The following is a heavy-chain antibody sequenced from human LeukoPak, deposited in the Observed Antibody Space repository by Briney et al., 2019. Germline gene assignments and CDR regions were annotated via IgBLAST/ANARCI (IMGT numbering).Heavy chain of an antibody. J-gene: IGHJ4*02. D-gene: IGHD2-15*01. CDR1: GDSISSGDYY. CDR3: ARTYCRGGTCYSWDY. V-gene: IGHV4-31*03. CDR2: INYSGTT. Sequence: PSETLSLTCTVSGDSISSGDYYWSWARQHPGMGLEWIGYINYSGTTYYNPSLTSRVTISVDTSKNQFSLKLSSVTAADTAVYYCARTYCRGGTCYSWDYWGQGTLVTVSS.